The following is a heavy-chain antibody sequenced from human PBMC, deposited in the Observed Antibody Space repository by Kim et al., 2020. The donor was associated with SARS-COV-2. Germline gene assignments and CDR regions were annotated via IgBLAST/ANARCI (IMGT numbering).Heavy chain of an antibody. V-gene: IGHV4-39*01. J-gene: IGHJ3*02. Sequence: SETLSLTCTVSGGSISSSSYYWGWIRQPPGKGLEWIGSIYYSGSTYYNPSLKSRVTISVDTSKNQFSLKLSSVTAADTAVYYCASGYSSSWYETAFDIWGQGTMVTVSS. CDR3: ASGYSSSWYETAFDI. D-gene: IGHD6-13*01. CDR2: IYYSGST. CDR1: GGSISSSSYY.